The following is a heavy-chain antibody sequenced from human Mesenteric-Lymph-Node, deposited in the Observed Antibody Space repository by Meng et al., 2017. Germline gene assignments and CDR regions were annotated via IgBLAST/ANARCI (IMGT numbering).Heavy chain of an antibody. Sequence: GESLKISCAASGFTFSSYGMHWVRQAPGKGLEWVAVIWYDGSNKYYADSVKGRFTISRDNAKNSLYLQMNSLRAEDTAVYYCARDRGASNYDFWSGYYTYYYGMDVWGQGTTVTVSS. J-gene: IGHJ6*02. V-gene: IGHV3-33*01. CDR3: ARDRGASNYDFWSGYYTYYYGMDV. D-gene: IGHD3-3*01. CDR1: GFTFSSYG. CDR2: IWYDGSNK.